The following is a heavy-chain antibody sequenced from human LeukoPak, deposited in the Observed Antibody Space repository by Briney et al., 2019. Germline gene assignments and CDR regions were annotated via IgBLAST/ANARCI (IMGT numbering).Heavy chain of an antibody. CDR2: ISGDGGST. Sequence: PGGSLRLSCAASGFTFDDYAMHWVRQAPGKGLEWVSLISGDGGSTFHTDSLQGRFSISRDNSENSLYLQMNSLRTEDTALYYCAKGSPYCGGDCYTDYWGQGTLVTVSS. V-gene: IGHV3-43*02. CDR3: AKGSPYCGGDCYTDY. D-gene: IGHD2-21*02. J-gene: IGHJ4*02. CDR1: GFTFDDYA.